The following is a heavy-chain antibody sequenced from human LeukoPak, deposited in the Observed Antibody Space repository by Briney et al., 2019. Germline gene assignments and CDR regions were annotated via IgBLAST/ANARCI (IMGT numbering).Heavy chain of an antibody. V-gene: IGHV3-48*02. D-gene: IGHD3-10*02. CDR3: AELGITMIGGV. CDR2: ISSSGSTI. CDR1: GFTFSSYS. J-gene: IGHJ6*04. Sequence: GGSLRLSCAASGFTFSSYSMNWVRQAPGKGLEWVSCISSSGSTIYYADSVKGRFTISRDNAKNSLSLQMNSLRDEDTAVYYCAELGITMIGGVWGKGTTVTISS.